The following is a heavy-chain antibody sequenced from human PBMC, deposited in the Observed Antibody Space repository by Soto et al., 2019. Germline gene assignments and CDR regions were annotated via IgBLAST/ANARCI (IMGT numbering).Heavy chain of an antibody. CDR2: IIPILGIA. J-gene: IGHJ4*02. D-gene: IGHD4-17*01. V-gene: IGHV1-69*08. CDR1: GGTFSSYT. CDR3: ARDYGGNGDD. Sequence: QVQLVQSGAEVKKPGSSVKVSCKASGGTFSSYTISWVRQAPGQGLEWMGRIIPILGIANYAQKFQGRVTITADKSTSTAYMELSSLRSDDTAVYYCARDYGGNGDDWGQGTLVTVSS.